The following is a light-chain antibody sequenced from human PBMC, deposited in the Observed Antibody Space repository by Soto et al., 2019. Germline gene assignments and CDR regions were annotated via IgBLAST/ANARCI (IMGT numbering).Light chain of an antibody. V-gene: IGKV1-9*01. CDR3: QQLNTFPPFFT. CDR2: GAS. J-gene: IGKJ3*01. CDR1: QCIRSY. Sequence: DIQLTQSPSFLSASVGDRVTITCRASQCIRSYLAWYQQRPGKAPELLIYGASTLRPGGASRFSGSGSETEFTLTISSLQPEDFATYFCQQLNTFPPFFTFGPGTKVDIK.